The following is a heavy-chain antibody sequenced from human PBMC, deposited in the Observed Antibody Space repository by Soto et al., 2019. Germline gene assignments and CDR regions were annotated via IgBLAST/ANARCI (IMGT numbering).Heavy chain of an antibody. CDR1: GFTFSTYA. V-gene: IGHV3-23*01. Sequence: GGSLRLSCAASGFTFSTYAMSWVRQAPGKGLEWVSAISGTGGSTYYADSVKGRFTISRDNSKNTQYLQMNSLGAEDTAVYYCAKDARGYYGSGSYHEYWGQGTLVTVSS. CDR2: ISGTGGST. J-gene: IGHJ4*02. CDR3: AKDARGYYGSGSYHEY. D-gene: IGHD3-10*01.